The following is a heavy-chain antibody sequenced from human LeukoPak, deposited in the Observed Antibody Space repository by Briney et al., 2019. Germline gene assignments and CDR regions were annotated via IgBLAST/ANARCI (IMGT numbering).Heavy chain of an antibody. J-gene: IGHJ5*02. CDR3: ARDGRRAAGRGYHSNWFDP. Sequence: SETLSLTCTVSGGSISSYYWSWIRQPAGKGLEWIGRIYTSGSTNYNPSLKSRVTMSVDTPKNQFSLKLSSVTAADTAVYYCARDGRRAAGRGYHSNWFDPWGQGTLVTVSS. V-gene: IGHV4-4*07. D-gene: IGHD6-13*01. CDR2: IYTSGST. CDR1: GGSISSYY.